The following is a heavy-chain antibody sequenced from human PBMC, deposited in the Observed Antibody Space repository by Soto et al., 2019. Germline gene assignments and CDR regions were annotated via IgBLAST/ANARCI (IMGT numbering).Heavy chain of an antibody. CDR2: ISKSSSVI. D-gene: IGHD3-3*01. Sequence: GGSLRLSCAASGSTFSSSEMHWVRQAPGKGLEWVSYISKSSSVIYYADSVKGRFTISRDNAKNLLYLQMNSLRAEDTAVYFCASVNLQFSYGIDVWGQGTTVTVSS. CDR3: ASVNLQFSYGIDV. V-gene: IGHV3-48*03. CDR1: GSTFSSSE. J-gene: IGHJ6*02.